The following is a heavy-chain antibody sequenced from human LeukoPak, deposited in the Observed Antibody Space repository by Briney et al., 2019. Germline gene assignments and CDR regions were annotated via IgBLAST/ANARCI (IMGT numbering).Heavy chain of an antibody. J-gene: IGHJ5*02. CDR2: IYYSGST. CDR1: GGSISSGSYY. CDR3: ARIHVLLWFGELSYNWFDP. V-gene: IGHV4-39*01. D-gene: IGHD3-10*01. Sequence: PSETLSLTCTVSGGSISSGSYYWGWIRQPPGKGLEWIGSIYYSGSTYYNPSLKSRVTISVDTSKNQFSLKLSSVTAADTAVYYCARIHVLLWFGELSYNWFDPWGQGTLVTVSS.